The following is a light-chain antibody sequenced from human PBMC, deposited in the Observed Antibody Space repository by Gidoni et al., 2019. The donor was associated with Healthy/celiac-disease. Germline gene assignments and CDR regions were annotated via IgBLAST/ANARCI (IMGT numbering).Light chain of an antibody. J-gene: IGKJ2*01. CDR3: QQYYSNPYT. V-gene: IGKV4-1*01. CDR2: WAS. CDR1: QSVLYSTNNKNY. Sequence: DIVMTQSPDSLAVSLGERATINCKSSQSVLYSTNNKNYLAWYQQKPGQPPKLLIYWASTRESGVPDRFSGSGSGTDFTLTIISLQAEDVAVYYCQQYYSNPYTFXXXTKLEIK.